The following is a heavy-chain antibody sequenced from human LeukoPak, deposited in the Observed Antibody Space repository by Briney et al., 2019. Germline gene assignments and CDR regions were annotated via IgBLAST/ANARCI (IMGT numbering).Heavy chain of an antibody. D-gene: IGHD6-19*01. J-gene: IGHJ4*02. CDR1: GYTFTVYY. Sequence: ASVTVSCTSSGYTFTVYYMHWVRQAPGQGLEWMGWINPNSGGTNYAKKFQGRVTMTRDTSISTAYMELSRLRSDDTAVYYCARIAVAGTDFDYWGQGTLVTVSS. CDR2: INPNSGGT. V-gene: IGHV1-2*02. CDR3: ARIAVAGTDFDY.